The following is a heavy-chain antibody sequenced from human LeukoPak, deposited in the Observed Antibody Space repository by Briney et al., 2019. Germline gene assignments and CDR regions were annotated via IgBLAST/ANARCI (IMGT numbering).Heavy chain of an antibody. CDR3: AKTRGTGIAASDFDY. CDR1: GYTFTSYA. D-gene: IGHD6-13*01. J-gene: IGHJ4*02. V-gene: IGHV1-18*01. CDR2: ISAYNGDT. Sequence: ASVKVSCKTSGYTFTSYAVGWVRQAPGQGLESIGWISAYNGDTNYPQNLQGRVTLTHDTSTSTIYMELRSLRSDDTAVYYCAKTRGTGIAASDFDYWGQGTLVTVSS.